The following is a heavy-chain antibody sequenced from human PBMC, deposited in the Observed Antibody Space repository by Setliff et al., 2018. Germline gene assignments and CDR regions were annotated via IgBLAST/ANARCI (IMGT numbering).Heavy chain of an antibody. J-gene: IGHJ3*02. Sequence: PSETLSLTCAVYGESFNTYYWSWIRESPGKGLEWFGEIDHSGGANYNPSLESRVTMSVDTSKKEFSLKLTSVTAADTAMYYCRQAVVGRDVFDIWGQGQWSPSPQ. V-gene: IGHV4-34*01. D-gene: IGHD1-1*01. CDR3: RQAVVGRDVFDI. CDR1: GESFNTYY. CDR2: IDHSGGA.